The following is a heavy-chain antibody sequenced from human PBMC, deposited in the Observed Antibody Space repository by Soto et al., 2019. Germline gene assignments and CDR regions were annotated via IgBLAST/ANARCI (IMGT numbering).Heavy chain of an antibody. Sequence: QVQLVESGGGVVQPGRSLRLSCAASGFTFSSYGMHWVRQAPGKGLEWVAVISYDGSNKYYADSVKGRFTISRDNSKNTLYLQMNSLSAEDTAVYYCAKQYSSSWPYYYYYGMDVWGQGTTVTVSS. D-gene: IGHD6-13*01. CDR2: ISYDGSNK. V-gene: IGHV3-30*18. CDR3: AKQYSSSWPYYYYYGMDV. J-gene: IGHJ6*02. CDR1: GFTFSSYG.